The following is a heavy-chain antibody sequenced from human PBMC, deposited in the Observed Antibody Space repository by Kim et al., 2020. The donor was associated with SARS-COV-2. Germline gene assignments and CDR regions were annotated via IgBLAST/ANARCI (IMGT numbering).Heavy chain of an antibody. CDR3: ARELLSVRYFDWSQRGYYYYYGMDV. CDR2: ISAYNGNT. CDR1: GYTFTSYG. V-gene: IGHV1-18*01. D-gene: IGHD3-9*01. Sequence: ASVKVSCKASGYTFTSYGISWVRQAPGQGLEWMGWISAYNGNTNYAQKLQGRVTMTTDTSTSTAYMELRSLRSDDTAVYYCARELLSVRYFDWSQRGYYYYYGMDVWGQGTTVTVSS. J-gene: IGHJ6*02.